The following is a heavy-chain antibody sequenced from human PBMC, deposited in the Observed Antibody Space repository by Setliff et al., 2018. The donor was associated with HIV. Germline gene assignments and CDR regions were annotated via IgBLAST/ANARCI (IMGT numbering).Heavy chain of an antibody. V-gene: IGHV4-61*02. Sequence: SETLSLTCTVSGGSISSGSYYWSWIRQPAGKGLEWIGRIYTSGSTNYNPSLKSRVTISVDTSKNQFSLKLRSVTAADTAVYYCARRIDNSGSFPDKNWFDTWGQGSLVTVSS. CDR1: GGSISSGSYY. D-gene: IGHD3-10*01. CDR3: ARRIDNSGSFPDKNWFDT. J-gene: IGHJ5*02. CDR2: IYTSGST.